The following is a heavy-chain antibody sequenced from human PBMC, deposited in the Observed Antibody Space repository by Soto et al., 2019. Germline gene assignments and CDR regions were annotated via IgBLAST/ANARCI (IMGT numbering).Heavy chain of an antibody. V-gene: IGHV3-23*01. Sequence: EIQLLESGGDLAQPGGSLRLSCAVSGFTLNDYAMSWVRQAPGKGLEWVSTVSGSLGSAYYAASVEGRFTISGDYSNNTLSLQINSLRVGDPATYYCAKDSRLPGFGLLIHAFDLWGHGTMVTVSS. CDR2: VSGSLGSA. CDR3: AKDSRLPGFGLLIHAFDL. D-gene: IGHD3-3*01. CDR1: GFTLNDYA. J-gene: IGHJ3*01.